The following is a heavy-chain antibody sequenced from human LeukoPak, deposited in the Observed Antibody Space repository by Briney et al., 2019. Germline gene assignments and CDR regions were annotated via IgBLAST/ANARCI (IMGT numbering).Heavy chain of an antibody. CDR2: ISYDGSNK. V-gene: IGHV3-30*18. Sequence: GGSLRLSCAASGFTFSSYGMHWVRQAPGKGLEWVAVISYDGSNKYYADSVKGRFTISRDNSKNTLYLQMNSLRAEDTAVYHCAKSVQLERRYYYYGMDVWGQGTTVTVSS. CDR3: AKSVQLERRYYYYGMDV. D-gene: IGHD1-1*01. CDR1: GFTFSSYG. J-gene: IGHJ6*02.